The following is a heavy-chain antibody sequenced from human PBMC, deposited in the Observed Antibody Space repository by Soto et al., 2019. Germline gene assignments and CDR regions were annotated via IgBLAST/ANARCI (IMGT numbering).Heavy chain of an antibody. J-gene: IGHJ6*02. V-gene: IGHV4-34*01. CDR3: ARGRAAPPPYYYGMDV. D-gene: IGHD6-6*01. CDR2: INHSGST. CDR1: GGSFSGYY. Sequence: PSETLSLTCAVYGGSFSGYYWSWIRQPPGKGLEWIGEINHSGSTNYNPSLKSRVTISVDTSKNQFSLKLSSVTAADTAVYYCARGRAAPPPYYYGMDVWGQGTTVTVSS.